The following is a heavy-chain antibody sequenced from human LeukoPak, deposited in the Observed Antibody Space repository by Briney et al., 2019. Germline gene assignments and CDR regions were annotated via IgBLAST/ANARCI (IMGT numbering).Heavy chain of an antibody. Sequence: ASVKVSCKASGGTFSSYAISWVRQAPGQGLEWMGRIIPILGIANYAQKFQGRVTITADKSTSTAYMELSSLRSEDTAVYYCARDPGPRITMARGPGGDYWGQGTLVTVSS. CDR2: IIPILGIA. D-gene: IGHD3-10*01. CDR3: ARDPGPRITMARGPGGDY. CDR1: GGTFSSYA. V-gene: IGHV1-69*04. J-gene: IGHJ4*02.